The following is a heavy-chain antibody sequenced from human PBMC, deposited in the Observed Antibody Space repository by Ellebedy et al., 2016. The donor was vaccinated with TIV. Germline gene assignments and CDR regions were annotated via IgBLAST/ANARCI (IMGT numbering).Heavy chain of an antibody. Sequence: ASVKVSCKASGGTFSRYPITWVRQAPGQGLEWMGGIIPIFGTANYAQKFQGRLTITADKSATIVYMELTSLRSEDTAVYYCARDQVIGREIVPFDYWGQGTLVTVSS. CDR2: IIPIFGTA. V-gene: IGHV1-69*06. CDR1: GGTFSRYP. D-gene: IGHD2-15*01. CDR3: ARDQVIGREIVPFDY. J-gene: IGHJ4*02.